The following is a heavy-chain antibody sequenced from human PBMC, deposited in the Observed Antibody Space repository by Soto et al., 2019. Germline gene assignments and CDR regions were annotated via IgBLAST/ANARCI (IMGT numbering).Heavy chain of an antibody. Sequence: QLVQSGAEVKKPGASVKVSCQASGYAFTSFGINWVRQAPGQGFEWVGRINVPNGKTTYAQKFQGRVTMTTDTSTSTAYMELRSLRSDDTAVYYCARVLPPFDPWGQGTLVTVSS. CDR3: ARVLPPFDP. CDR2: INVPNGKT. J-gene: IGHJ5*02. CDR1: GYAFTSFG. V-gene: IGHV1-18*01.